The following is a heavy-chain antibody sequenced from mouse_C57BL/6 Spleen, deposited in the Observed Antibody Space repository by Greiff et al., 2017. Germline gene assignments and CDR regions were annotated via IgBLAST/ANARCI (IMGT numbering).Heavy chain of an antibody. CDR1: GFTFSSYT. J-gene: IGHJ2*01. D-gene: IGHD2-2*01. Sequence: EVKLVESGGGLVKPGGSLKLSCAASGFTFSSYTMSWVRQTPEKRLEWVATISGGGGNTYYPDSAKGRFTISRDNAKNTLYLQMSSLRSEDTALYYCARQSGSTYGYDYWGQGTTLTVSS. CDR3: ARQSGSTYGYDY. V-gene: IGHV5-9*01. CDR2: ISGGGGNT.